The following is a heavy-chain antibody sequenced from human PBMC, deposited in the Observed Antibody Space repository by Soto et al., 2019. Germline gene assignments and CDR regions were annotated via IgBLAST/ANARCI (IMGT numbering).Heavy chain of an antibody. Sequence: GGSLRLSCAISGFSVSSNYLSWVRQSPGKGLEWVSVHYSGGSTYYADSVQGRFTISRDKSNNTLYLQMRRVRAEDTAVYFCARHRHPRGTVGATSPLDPWGQGTQVTVSS. V-gene: IGHV3-53*01. CDR3: ARHRHPRGTVGATSPLDP. D-gene: IGHD1-26*01. CDR1: GFSVSSNY. CDR2: HYSGGST. J-gene: IGHJ5*02.